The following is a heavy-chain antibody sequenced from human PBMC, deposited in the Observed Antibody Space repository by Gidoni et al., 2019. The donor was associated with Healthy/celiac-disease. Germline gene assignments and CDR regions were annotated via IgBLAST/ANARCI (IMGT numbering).Heavy chain of an antibody. CDR3: ARGAPGITGTTGYYYYGMDV. Sequence: QVQLVQSGAEVKKPGSSLKVSCKASGGTFRSSAISWVRQAPGQGLEWMGGIIPIFGTANYAQKFQGRVTITADESTSTAYMELSSLRSEDTAVYYCARGAPGITGTTGYYYYGMDVWGQGTTVTVSS. D-gene: IGHD1-7*01. V-gene: IGHV1-69*01. CDR1: GGTFRSSA. J-gene: IGHJ6*02. CDR2: IIPIFGTA.